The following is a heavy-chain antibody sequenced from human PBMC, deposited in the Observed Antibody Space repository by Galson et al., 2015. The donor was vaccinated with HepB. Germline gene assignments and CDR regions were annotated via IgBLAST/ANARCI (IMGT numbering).Heavy chain of an antibody. D-gene: IGHD2-15*01. CDR3: ASGGRRTWGIVVVVAAHDAFDI. CDR1: GFTFSSYW. J-gene: IGHJ3*02. Sequence: SLRLSCAASGFTFSSYWMSWVRQAPGKGLEWVANIKQDGSEKYYVDSVKGRFTISRDNAKNSLYLQMNSLRAEDTAVYYCASGGRRTWGIVVVVAAHDAFDIWGQGTMVTVSS. V-gene: IGHV3-7*03. CDR2: IKQDGSEK.